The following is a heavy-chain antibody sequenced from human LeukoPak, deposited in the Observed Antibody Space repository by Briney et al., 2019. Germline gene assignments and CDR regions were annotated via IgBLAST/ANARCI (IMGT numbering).Heavy chain of an antibody. CDR1: GYTFTSYY. J-gene: IGHJ6*03. Sequence: ASVKVSCKASGYTFTSYYMHWVRQAPGQGLEWMGIINPSGGSTSYAQKFQGRVTMTRDTSTSTVYLELSSLRSEDTAVYYCARGCSSCGGYYYYYYMDVWGKGTTVTISS. CDR2: INPSGGST. D-gene: IGHD6-13*01. V-gene: IGHV1-46*01. CDR3: ARGCSSCGGYYYYYYMDV.